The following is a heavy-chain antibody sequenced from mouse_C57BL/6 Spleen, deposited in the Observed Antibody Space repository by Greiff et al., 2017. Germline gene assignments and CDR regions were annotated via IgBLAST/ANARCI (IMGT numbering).Heavy chain of an antibody. V-gene: IGHV1-42*01. CDR2: INPSTGGT. Sequence: VQLQQSGPELVKPGASVKISCKASGYSFTGYYMNWVKQSPEKSLEWIGEINPSTGGTTYNQKFKAKATLTVDKSSSTAYMQLKSLTSEDSAVYYCASCSNSLGYWGQGTTLTVSS. D-gene: IGHD2-5*01. CDR3: ASCSNSLGY. CDR1: GYSFTGYY. J-gene: IGHJ2*01.